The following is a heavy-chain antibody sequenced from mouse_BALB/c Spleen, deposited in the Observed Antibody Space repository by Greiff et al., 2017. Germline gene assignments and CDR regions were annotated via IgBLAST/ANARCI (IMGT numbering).Heavy chain of an antibody. CDR3: TRDLYYAMDY. Sequence: QVQLQQSAAELARPGASVKMSCKASGYTFTSYTMHWVKQRPGQGLEWIGYINPSSGYTEYNQKFKDKTTLTADKSSSTAYMQLSSLTSEDSAVYYCTRDLYYAMDYWGQGTSVTVSS. CDR2: INPSSGYT. V-gene: IGHV1-4*02. CDR1: GYTFTSYT. J-gene: IGHJ4*01.